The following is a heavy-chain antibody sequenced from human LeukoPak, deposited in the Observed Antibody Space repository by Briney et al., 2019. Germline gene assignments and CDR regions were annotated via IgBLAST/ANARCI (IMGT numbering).Heavy chain of an antibody. Sequence: GGSLRLSCAAPGFTFSDYYMTWIRQAPGKGLEWVSAISSSGSATYYADSVKGRFTVSRDNAKNSLYLQMNSLRAEDTAVYYCAREYTSGWNIVDYWGQGTLVTVSS. CDR1: GFTFSDYY. D-gene: IGHD6-19*01. J-gene: IGHJ4*02. CDR2: ISSSGSAT. CDR3: AREYTSGWNIVDY. V-gene: IGHV3-11*01.